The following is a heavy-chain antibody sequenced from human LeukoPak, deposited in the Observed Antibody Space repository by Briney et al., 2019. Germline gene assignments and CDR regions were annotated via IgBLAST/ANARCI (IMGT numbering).Heavy chain of an antibody. V-gene: IGHV3-43D*03. J-gene: IGHJ4*02. CDR3: AKDMAAYYYASLNIDY. Sequence: GGSLRLSCAASGFTFDDYAMHWVRHAPGKGLEWVSLISWDGGGTYYADTVKGRFTISRDNSKNSLYLQMNSLRAEDTALYYCAKDMAAYYYASLNIDYWGQGTLVTVSS. CDR1: GFTFDDYA. D-gene: IGHD3-10*01. CDR2: ISWDGGGT.